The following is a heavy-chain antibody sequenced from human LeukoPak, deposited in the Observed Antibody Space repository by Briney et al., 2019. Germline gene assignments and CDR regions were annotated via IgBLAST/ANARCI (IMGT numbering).Heavy chain of an antibody. CDR1: GYTFTSYY. CDR3: ARERITVTEPYRSGRYYFDY. CDR2: INPSGGST. Sequence: ASVKVSCKASGYTFTSYYMHWVRQAPGQGLEWMGIINPSGGSTSYAQKFQGRVTMTRDTSTSTVYMELSSLRSEDTAVYHCARERITVTEPYRSGRYYFDYWGQGTLVTVSS. D-gene: IGHD4-17*01. J-gene: IGHJ4*02. V-gene: IGHV1-46*01.